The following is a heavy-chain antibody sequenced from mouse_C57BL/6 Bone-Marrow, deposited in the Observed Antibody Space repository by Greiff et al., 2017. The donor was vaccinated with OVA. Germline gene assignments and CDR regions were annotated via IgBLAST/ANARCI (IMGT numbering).Heavy chain of an antibody. J-gene: IGHJ2*01. Sequence: VKLQESGAELARPGASVKLSCKASGYTFTSYGISWVKQRTGQGLEWIGEIYPRSGNTYYNEKFKGKATLTADKSSSTAYMELRSLTSEDSAVYFCASPGYWGRGTTLTVSS. CDR2: IYPRSGNT. CDR1: GYTFTSYG. V-gene: IGHV1-81*01. CDR3: ASPGY.